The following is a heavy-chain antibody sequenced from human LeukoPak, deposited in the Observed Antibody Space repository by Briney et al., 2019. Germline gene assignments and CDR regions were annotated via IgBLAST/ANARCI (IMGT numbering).Heavy chain of an antibody. J-gene: IGHJ4*02. V-gene: IGHV4-31*03. Sequence: SETLSLTCIVSGDSLSSGGHYWSWIRQHPGQGLEWIGYIHYSGSAYYNPSLKSRVTMSVDTSKNHFSLKLSSVNAADTAIYYCARTYCSRGTCSGGFDYWGQGTLVTVSS. CDR3: ARTYCSRGTCSGGFDY. CDR1: GDSLSSGGHY. D-gene: IGHD2-15*01. CDR2: IHYSGSA.